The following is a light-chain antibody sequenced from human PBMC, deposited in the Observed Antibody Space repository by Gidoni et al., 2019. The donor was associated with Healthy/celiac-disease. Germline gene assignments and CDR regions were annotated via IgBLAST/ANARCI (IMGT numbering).Light chain of an antibody. Sequence: HVTTSPSSLSASVGDRVTITCRASQSISSFLNWYQQKPGKAPKLLIFAASSLQSGVPSRFSGSGSGTDFTLTISSLQPEDFATYYCQQSYSTPPDTFGPGTKVEIK. CDR3: QQSYSTPPDT. CDR1: QSISSF. V-gene: IGKV1-39*01. J-gene: IGKJ3*01. CDR2: AAS.